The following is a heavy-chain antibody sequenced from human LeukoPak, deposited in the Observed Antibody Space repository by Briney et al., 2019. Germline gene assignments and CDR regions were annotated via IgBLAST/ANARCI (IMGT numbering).Heavy chain of an antibody. CDR1: GFNLSNYW. CDR3: ARIWYFGDNTWRYFDN. D-gene: IGHD3-10*01. CDR2: IYPEGSEK. J-gene: IGHJ4*02. V-gene: IGHV3-7*01. Sequence: GGSLRLSCAASGFNLSNYWMRWVREAPGKGGEGVANIYPEGSEKQYGDPVKGRFTTSRENEKNTVYVEMKSLRVEDTAIYYCARIWYFGDNTWRYFDNWGQGTLVTVSS.